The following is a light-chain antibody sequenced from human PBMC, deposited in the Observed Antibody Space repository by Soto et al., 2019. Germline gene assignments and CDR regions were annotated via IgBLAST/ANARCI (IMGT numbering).Light chain of an antibody. Sequence: EILLAQSPATPSLSPGGRATVSCRSSQNVANYLDWYQQKPGQAPRLLIYESSNRATGIAARFSGSGSGTDFTLTISSLEPEDFAVYYCQQRSNWPPITFGQGTRLEIK. CDR2: ESS. CDR1: QNVANY. V-gene: IGKV3-11*01. J-gene: IGKJ5*01. CDR3: QQRSNWPPIT.